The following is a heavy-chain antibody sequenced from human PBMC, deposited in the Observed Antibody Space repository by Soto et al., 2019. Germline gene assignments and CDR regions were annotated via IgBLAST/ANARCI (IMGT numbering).Heavy chain of an antibody. V-gene: IGHV3-30*18. Sequence: GGSLRLSCAASGFTFSSYGMHWVRQAPGKGLEWVAVISYDGSSKYYADSVKGRFTISRDNSKNTLDLQKNSLRAEDTAVYYCAKDHNYDFWSGYSYYGMDVWGQGTTVTVSS. CDR1: GFTFSSYG. CDR3: AKDHNYDFWSGYSYYGMDV. D-gene: IGHD3-3*01. J-gene: IGHJ6*02. CDR2: ISYDGSSK.